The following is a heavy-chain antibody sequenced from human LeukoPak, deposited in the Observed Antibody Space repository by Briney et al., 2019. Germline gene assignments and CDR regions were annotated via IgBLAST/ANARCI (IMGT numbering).Heavy chain of an antibody. D-gene: IGHD2-2*03. V-gene: IGHV1-58*01. J-gene: IGHJ4*02. CDR3: AAGGYCSSTSCYGFDY. CDR2: IVVGSGNT. Sequence: SVKVSYKASGFTFTSSAVQWVRQARGQRLEWIGWIVVGSGNTNYAQKFQERVTITRDMSTSTAYMELSSLRSEDTAVYYCAAGGYCSSTSCYGFDYWGQGTLVTVSS. CDR1: GFTFTSSA.